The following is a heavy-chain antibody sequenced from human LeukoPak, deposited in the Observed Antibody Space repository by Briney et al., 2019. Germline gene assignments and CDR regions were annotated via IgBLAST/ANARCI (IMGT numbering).Heavy chain of an antibody. V-gene: IGHV3-7*04. D-gene: IGHD2/OR15-2a*01. CDR3: ARNMGDY. CDR1: GFTFSTYW. J-gene: IGHJ4*02. CDR2: INQDGTEK. Sequence: GGSLRLSCAASGFTFSTYWMTWVRQAPGKGLEWVANINQDGTEKNYVDSVKGRFTISRDNAKNSLYLQMNSLRAEELAVYYCARNMGDYWGQGTLVTVSS.